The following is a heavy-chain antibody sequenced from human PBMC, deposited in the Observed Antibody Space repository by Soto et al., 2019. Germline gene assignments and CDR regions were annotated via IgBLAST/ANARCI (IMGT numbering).Heavy chain of an antibody. V-gene: IGHV3-74*01. CDR2: INSDGSST. D-gene: IGHD4-17*01. Sequence: QPGGSLRLSCAASGFTFSSYWMHWVRQAPGKGLVWVSRINSDGSSTSYADSVKGRFTISRDNAKNTLYLQMNSLRAEDTAVYYCARVGGLRLNWFDPWGQGTLVTVSS. CDR3: ARVGGLRLNWFDP. CDR1: GFTFSSYW. J-gene: IGHJ5*02.